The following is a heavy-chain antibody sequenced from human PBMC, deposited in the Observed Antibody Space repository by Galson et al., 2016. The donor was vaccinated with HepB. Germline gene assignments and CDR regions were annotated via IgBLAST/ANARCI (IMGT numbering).Heavy chain of an antibody. CDR2: IYFSGTT. CDR3: ARHYHQRGWNYFDS. Sequence: SETLSLTCSVSNVSINSASYYWGWVRQTPGKGPEWIGTIYFSGTTYYNPSFNTRVTISLDTSENHFSLSLGSVTAADTAVYYCARHYHQRGWNYFDSWGQGTLVTVSS. CDR1: NVSINSASYY. V-gene: IGHV4-39*01. J-gene: IGHJ4*02. D-gene: IGHD5-12*01.